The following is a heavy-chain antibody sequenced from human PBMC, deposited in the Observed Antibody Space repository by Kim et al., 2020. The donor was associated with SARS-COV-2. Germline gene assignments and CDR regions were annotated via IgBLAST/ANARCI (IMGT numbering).Heavy chain of an antibody. Sequence: SVKVSCKASGGTFSSYAISWVRQAPGLGLEWMGGIIPIFGTANYAQKFQGRVTITADESTSTAYMELSSLRSEDTAVYYCARDQYYSNYYYYYGMDVWGQGTTVTVSS. CDR2: IIPIFGTA. V-gene: IGHV1-69*13. J-gene: IGHJ6*02. CDR1: GGTFSSYA. CDR3: ARDQYYSNYYYYYGMDV. D-gene: IGHD4-4*01.